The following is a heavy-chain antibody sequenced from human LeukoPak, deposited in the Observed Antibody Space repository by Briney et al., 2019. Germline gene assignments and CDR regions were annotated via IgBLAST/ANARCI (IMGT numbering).Heavy chain of an antibody. J-gene: IGHJ4*02. Sequence: SETLSLTCAVYGGSFSRYYWSWIRQPPGKGLEWIGEINHSGSTNYNPSLKSRVTISVDTSKNQFSLKLSSVTAADTAVYYCARGSLGGQWQWLDPAFDYWGQGTLVTVSS. CDR1: GGSFSRYY. V-gene: IGHV4-34*01. CDR2: INHSGST. CDR3: ARGSLGGQWQWLDPAFDY. D-gene: IGHD6-19*01.